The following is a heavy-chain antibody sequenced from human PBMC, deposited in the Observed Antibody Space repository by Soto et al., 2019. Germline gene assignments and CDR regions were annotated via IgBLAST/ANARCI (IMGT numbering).Heavy chain of an antibody. CDR3: ARESDFWSGYFPYYYGMDV. CDR2: IYYSGST. D-gene: IGHD3-3*01. V-gene: IGHV4-31*03. CDR1: GGSISSGGYY. Sequence: SETLSLTCTVSGGSISSGGYYWSWIRQHPGKGLEWIGYIYYSGSTYYNPSLKSRVTISVDTSKNQFSLKLSSVTAADTAVYYCARESDFWSGYFPYYYGMDVWGQGTTVTVSS. J-gene: IGHJ6*02.